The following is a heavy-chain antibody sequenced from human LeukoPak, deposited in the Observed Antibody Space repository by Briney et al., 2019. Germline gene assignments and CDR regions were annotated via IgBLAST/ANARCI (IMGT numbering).Heavy chain of an antibody. CDR3: ARWGSELPDDAFDI. Sequence: PGGSLRLSCAASGFTFSRHGMHWVRQPPGKGLEWLTFIRHDGSYKFYADSVEGRFTVSRDNSKNTLYLQMNSLRVEDTAVYFCARWGSELPDDAFDIWGQGTMVTVSS. V-gene: IGHV3-30*02. CDR2: IRHDGSYK. CDR1: GFTFSRHG. J-gene: IGHJ3*02. D-gene: IGHD6-25*01.